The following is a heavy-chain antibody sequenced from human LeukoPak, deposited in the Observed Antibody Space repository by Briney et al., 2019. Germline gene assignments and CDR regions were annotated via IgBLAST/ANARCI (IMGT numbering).Heavy chain of an antibody. D-gene: IGHD2-2*01. Sequence: SETLSLTCAVYGGSFSGYYWSWIRQPPGKGLEWIGEINHSGSTNYNPSLKSRVTISVDTSKNQFSLKLSSVTAADTAVYYCARPSRRDCSSTSCYWGYFQHWGQGTLVTVSS. CDR2: INHSGST. CDR3: ARPSRRDCSSTSCYWGYFQH. CDR1: GGSFSGYY. J-gene: IGHJ1*01. V-gene: IGHV4-34*01.